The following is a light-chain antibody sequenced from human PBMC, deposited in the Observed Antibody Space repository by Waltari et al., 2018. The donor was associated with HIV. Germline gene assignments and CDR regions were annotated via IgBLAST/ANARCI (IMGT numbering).Light chain of an antibody. CDR1: NIGSKS. CDR2: DDS. J-gene: IGLJ2*01. Sequence: SYVLTQPLSVSVAPGQTARITCGGNNIGSKSVHWYQQKPGQAPVLVVHDDSDRPSGIPERFSGSNSGTTATLTIRRVEAGDEADYYCQVSDSNSDHPIFAGGTRLTVL. V-gene: IGLV3-21*02. CDR3: QVSDSNSDHPI.